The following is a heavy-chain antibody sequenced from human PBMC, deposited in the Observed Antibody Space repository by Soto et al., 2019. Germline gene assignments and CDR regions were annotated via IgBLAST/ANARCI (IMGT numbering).Heavy chain of an antibody. CDR1: GGSIRGHY. J-gene: IGHJ5*02. V-gene: IGHV4-4*07. CDR3: ARDSQIWFDP. Sequence: QVQLHESGPGLLKPSETLSLTCTVSGGSIRGHYWSWIRQSAGKGLEWIGRIYSSGSSNYNPSLKSRVTLSVDTSKSQISLKTTSVTAADTAVYYCARDSQIWFDPWGQGTLVTVSS. CDR2: IYSSGSS.